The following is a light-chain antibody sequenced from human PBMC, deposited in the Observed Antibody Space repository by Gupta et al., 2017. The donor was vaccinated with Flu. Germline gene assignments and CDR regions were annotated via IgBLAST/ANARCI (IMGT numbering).Light chain of an antibody. J-gene: IGLJ2*01. CDR2: HDS. CDR1: KLGDKY. V-gene: IGLV3-1*01. Sequence: SSVLTKPPSVTVFPGPPATITCSGNKLGDKYASWYQQKAGQPPILILYHDSKRPSGIPERFSGSNSVNTATLTVSETQVVDEADYYCQAWDSGVVVFGGGTKLTVL. CDR3: QAWDSGVVV.